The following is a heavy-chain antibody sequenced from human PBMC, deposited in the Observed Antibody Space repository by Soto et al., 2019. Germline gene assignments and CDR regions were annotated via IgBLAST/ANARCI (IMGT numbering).Heavy chain of an antibody. Sequence: SETLSLTXTVSCCSFNSGAYYWGWIRRHPGKGLVWIGYLSYRGTTYYSQSLRSRLTMSRDTSKNQFSLKQNSVTDANTAVYYCASVSATGNRWCGSWCPGTLVTVSS. CDR1: CCSFNSGAYY. CDR2: LSYRGTT. D-gene: IGHD6-13*01. V-gene: IGHV4-31*02. CDR3: ASVSATGNRWCGS. J-gene: IGHJ5*02.